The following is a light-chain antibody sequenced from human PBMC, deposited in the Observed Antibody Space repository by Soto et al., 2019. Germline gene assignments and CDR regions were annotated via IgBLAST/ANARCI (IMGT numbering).Light chain of an antibody. CDR2: VEGSGSF. CDR1: SGHSSYI. CDR3: ETWDSNTWV. V-gene: IGLV4-60*02. Sequence: QSVLTQSSSVSASLGSSVKLTCTLSSGHSSYIIAWHQQQPGKAPRYLMKVEGSGSFNKGSGVPDRFSGYRSGADRYLTISNLRFEDEADYYCETWDSNTWVFGGGTQLTVL. J-gene: IGLJ3*02.